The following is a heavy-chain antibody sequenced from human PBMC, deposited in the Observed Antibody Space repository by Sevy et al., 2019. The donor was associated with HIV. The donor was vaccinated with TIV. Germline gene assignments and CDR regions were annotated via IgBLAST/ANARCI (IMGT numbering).Heavy chain of an antibody. CDR2: IKQDGSEE. J-gene: IGHJ6*03. CDR1: GFTFSSYW. V-gene: IGHV3-7*03. CDR3: ARDSFHYYDSSGYYLSYYYYYMDV. D-gene: IGHD3-22*01. Sequence: GGSLRLSCAASGFTFSSYWMSWVRQAPGKGLEWVANIKQDGSEEYYVDSVKGRFTISRDNAKNSLYLQMNSLRAEDTAVYYCARDSFHYYDSSGYYLSYYYYYMDVWGKGTTVTVSS.